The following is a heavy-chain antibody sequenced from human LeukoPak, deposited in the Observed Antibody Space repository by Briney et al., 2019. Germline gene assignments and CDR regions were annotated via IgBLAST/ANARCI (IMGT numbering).Heavy chain of an antibody. V-gene: IGHV3-53*01. CDR2: IYSGGST. CDR1: GFTVSSSY. J-gene: IGHJ4*02. Sequence: PGGSLRLSCAASGFTVSSSYMSWVRQAPGKGLEWVSVIYSGGSTYYADSVKGRFTISRDDSKNTLYLQMNSLRAEDTAVYYCARSLYSSSWYGTWGQGTLVTVSS. CDR3: ARSLYSSSWYGT. D-gene: IGHD6-13*01.